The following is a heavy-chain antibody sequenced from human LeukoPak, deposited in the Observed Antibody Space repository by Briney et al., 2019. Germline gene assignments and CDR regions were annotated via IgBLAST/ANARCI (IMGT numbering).Heavy chain of an antibody. CDR2: VYPGDSDT. CDR1: GSSFTSYW. CDR3: ARRKAAAAMYYYYGMDV. D-gene: IGHD2-2*01. Sequence: GESLKISCRLSGSSFTSYWISRVGQLPGKGLEWMGVVYPGDSDTRYSPSFQGQVTISADKSISTAYLQWSSLKASDTAMYYCARRKAAAAMYYYYGMDVWGQGTTVTVSS. J-gene: IGHJ6*02. V-gene: IGHV5-51*01.